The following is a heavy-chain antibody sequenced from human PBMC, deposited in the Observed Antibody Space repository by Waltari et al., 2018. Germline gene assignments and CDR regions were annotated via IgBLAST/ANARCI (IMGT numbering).Heavy chain of an antibody. Sequence: QVQLQESGPGLVQPSQTLSLTCTVSGASVTTDTIHWNWIRQPAGKGLEWLGRVSNTGFTSYNASLKSRVTISLDTSTNQISLNLNSVTAADTAVYYCARDHIADRFDWLFNYGYFDVWGRGTLVTVSS. D-gene: IGHD3-9*01. J-gene: IGHJ2*01. V-gene: IGHV4-61*02. CDR1: GASVTTDTIH. CDR3: ARDHIADRFDWLFNYGYFDV. CDR2: VSNTGFT.